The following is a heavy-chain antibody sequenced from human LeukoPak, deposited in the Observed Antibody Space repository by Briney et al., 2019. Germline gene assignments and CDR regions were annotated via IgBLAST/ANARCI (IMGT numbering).Heavy chain of an antibody. CDR1: GGSFSGYY. D-gene: IGHD6-6*01. CDR3: ARVMAARREDLNWFDP. J-gene: IGHJ5*02. Sequence: PSETQSLTCAVYGGSFSGYYWSWIRQPPGEGLEWIGEINHSGSTNYNPSLRSRVTISVDTSKNQFSLNLTSVNAADTAIYYCARVMAARREDLNWFDPWGQGTLVTVSS. V-gene: IGHV4-34*01. CDR2: INHSGST.